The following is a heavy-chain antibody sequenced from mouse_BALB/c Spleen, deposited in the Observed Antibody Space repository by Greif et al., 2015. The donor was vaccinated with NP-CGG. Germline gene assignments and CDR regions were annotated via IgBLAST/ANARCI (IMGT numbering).Heavy chain of an antibody. CDR1: GYTFTEYT. CDR2: INPNNGGT. J-gene: IGHJ1*01. V-gene: IGHV1-18*01. D-gene: IGHD2-1*01. CDR3: VRKRYGNWYFDG. Sequence: EVQLQQSGPELVKPGASVKISCKTSGYTFTEYTLHWVKQSHGKSLEWIGGINPNNGGTIYNQKFKDKATLTEDRSSSTANMELRSLTSGDSAVYYCVRKRYGNWYFDGWGAGTTVTVSS.